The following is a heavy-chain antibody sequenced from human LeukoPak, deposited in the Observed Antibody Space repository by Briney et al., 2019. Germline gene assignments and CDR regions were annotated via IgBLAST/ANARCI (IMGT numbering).Heavy chain of an antibody. D-gene: IGHD3-10*01. CDR1: GGSISSGSYY. Sequence: PSETLSLTCTVSGGSISSGSYYWSWIRQPAGKGLEWIGRIYTSGSTNYNPSLKSRVTISVDTSKNQFSLKLSSVTAADTAVYYCARSTMVRPLDVWGQGTTVTVSS. J-gene: IGHJ6*02. CDR2: IYTSGST. V-gene: IGHV4-61*02. CDR3: ARSTMVRPLDV.